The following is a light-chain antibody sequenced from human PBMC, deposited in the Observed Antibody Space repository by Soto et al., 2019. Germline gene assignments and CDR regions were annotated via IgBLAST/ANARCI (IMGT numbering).Light chain of an antibody. CDR3: QVCDSSSDHYV. V-gene: IGLV3-21*02. CDR2: DDS. CDR1: NIGRKS. J-gene: IGLJ1*01. Sequence: SYELTQPPSVSVAPGQTARITCGGNNIGRKSVHWYQQKPGQAPVLVVYDDSDRPSGIPERFSGSNSGNTATLTISRVEAGDEADYYCQVCDSSSDHYVFGTGSKVTGL.